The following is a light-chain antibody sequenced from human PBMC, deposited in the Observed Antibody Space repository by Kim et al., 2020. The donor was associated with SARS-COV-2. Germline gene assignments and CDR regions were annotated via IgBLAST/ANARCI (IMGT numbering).Light chain of an antibody. CDR2: GKN. V-gene: IGLV3-19*01. CDR1: SLRLYY. J-gene: IGLJ2*01. CDR3: NSRDTSDNHVV. Sequence: SSELTQDPAVSVALGQTVRITFQGDSLRLYYASWYQQKPGQAPVLVIYGKNNRPSGIPDRFSGSSSGNTASLTITGARAEDEADYYCNSRDTSDNHVVFG.